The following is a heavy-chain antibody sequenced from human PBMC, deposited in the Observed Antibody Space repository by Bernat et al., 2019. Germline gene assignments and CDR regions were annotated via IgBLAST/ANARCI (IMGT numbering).Heavy chain of an antibody. CDR3: ARGTSTSAPYMDV. J-gene: IGHJ6*03. CDR1: GFTFSNYA. V-gene: IGHV3-23*01. Sequence: EEQLLESGGDLVQPGGSLRLSCAASGFTFSNYALSWVRQAPRKGLEWVSAISGSGGSTYYADSVKGRFTISRDNAKNSLYLQMNSLRAEDTAVYYCARGTSTSAPYMDVWGKGTTVTVSS. CDR2: ISGSGGST.